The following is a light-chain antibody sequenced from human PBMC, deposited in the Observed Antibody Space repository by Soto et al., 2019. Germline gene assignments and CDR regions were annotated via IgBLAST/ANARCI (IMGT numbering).Light chain of an antibody. CDR2: GAS. Sequence: EIVLTQSPGTLSLSPGERATLSCRASQSVGSNYLAWYQQTPAQAPRLLIYGASSRATGVPDMFSGSGGGTDFSLTISRLEHEDYAVYYCQQYSGSPPTTFGQGTRLEIE. CDR3: QQYSGSPPTT. V-gene: IGKV3-20*01. J-gene: IGKJ5*01. CDR1: QSVGSNY.